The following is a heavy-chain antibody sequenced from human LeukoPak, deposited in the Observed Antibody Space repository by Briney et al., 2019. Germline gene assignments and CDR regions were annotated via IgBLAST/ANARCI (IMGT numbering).Heavy chain of an antibody. Sequence: GGSLRLSCAASGFTFSSYGMHWVRQAPGKGLEWVAVIWYDGSNKYYADSVKGRFTISRDNSKNTLYLQTNSLRAADTAVYYCATLTVTTKNYYYYGMDVWGQGTTVTVSS. CDR3: ATLTVTTKNYYYYGMDV. CDR2: IWYDGSNK. CDR1: GFTFSSYG. J-gene: IGHJ6*02. D-gene: IGHD4-17*01. V-gene: IGHV3-33*01.